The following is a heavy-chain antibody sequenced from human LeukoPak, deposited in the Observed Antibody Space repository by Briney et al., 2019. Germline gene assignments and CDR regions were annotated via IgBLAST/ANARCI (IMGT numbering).Heavy chain of an antibody. CDR2: IRQDGSEK. D-gene: IGHD3-9*01. CDR1: GFSFRNYC. J-gene: IGHJ4*02. CDR3: VRYDMSSDWHYFDY. V-gene: IGHV3-7*02. Sequence: GGSLRLSCAASGFSFRNYCIGWVRHALGGGLERVANIRQDGSEKYYVDSVKGRFTISRDNAKKSLYLQMNSLRAEDTAVYYCVRYDMSSDWHYFDYWGQGTLVTVSS.